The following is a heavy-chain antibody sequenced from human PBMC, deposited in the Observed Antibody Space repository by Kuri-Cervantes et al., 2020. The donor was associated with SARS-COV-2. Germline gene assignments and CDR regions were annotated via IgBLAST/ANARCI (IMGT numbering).Heavy chain of an antibody. V-gene: IGHV3-30*18. Sequence: GGSLRLSCAASGFTFSIYAMHWVRQLPGKGLESVAVVSSDGVNQSYGESVKGRFTVSRDNSNNMLYLQMSSLSADDTAVYYCAKTRLQYSGKYALDSWGQGTLVTVSS. CDR3: AKTRLQYSGKYALDS. CDR2: VSSDGVNQ. D-gene: IGHD5-12*01. J-gene: IGHJ4*02. CDR1: GFTFSIYA.